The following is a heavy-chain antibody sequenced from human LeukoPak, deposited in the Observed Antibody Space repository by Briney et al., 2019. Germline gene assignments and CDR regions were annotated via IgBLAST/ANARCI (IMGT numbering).Heavy chain of an antibody. V-gene: IGHV4-34*08. CDR1: RFTFSSYG. D-gene: IGHD6-13*01. CDR2: IYHSGST. J-gene: IGHJ3*01. CDR3: VTSIALAGWGGFDV. Sequence: GSLRLSCAASRFTFSSYGMHWVRQAPGKGLEWIGEIYHSGSTNYHASLKSRVTISVDTSKNQFSLKLNSVTVADTAFYYCVTSIALAGWGGFDVWGQGRMVTVSS.